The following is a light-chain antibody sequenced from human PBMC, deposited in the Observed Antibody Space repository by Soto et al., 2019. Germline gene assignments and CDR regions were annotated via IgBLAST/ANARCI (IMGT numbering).Light chain of an antibody. CDR1: QSVSIL. CDR3: QPYNNWPRT. J-gene: IGKJ1*01. V-gene: IGKV3-15*01. Sequence: ILMTQSPATLSVSPGERATLSGMASQSVSILLAWYQQKPGQDRRLLIHGETTRATGIKERLSGSGSGKEFTLNISRLQYEDFAVYYCQPYNNWPRTFGQGTKVEIK. CDR2: GET.